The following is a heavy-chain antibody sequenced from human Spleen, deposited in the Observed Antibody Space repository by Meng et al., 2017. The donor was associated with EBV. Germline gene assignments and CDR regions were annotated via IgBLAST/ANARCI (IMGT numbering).Heavy chain of an antibody. J-gene: IGHJ5*02. D-gene: IGHD2/OR15-2a*01. CDR1: WFSLSLLGVS. Sequence: QFLFKDSGPALVNPTPPLPLTCTFSWFSLSLLGVSVGWIRQPPGKALEWLALIYWDDDKRYSPSLINRLTITKDTSKNQVVLTMTNMDPVDTATYYCAHQIDANWFDPWGQGTLVTVSS. V-gene: IGHV2-5*02. CDR2: IYWDDDK. CDR3: AHQIDANWFDP.